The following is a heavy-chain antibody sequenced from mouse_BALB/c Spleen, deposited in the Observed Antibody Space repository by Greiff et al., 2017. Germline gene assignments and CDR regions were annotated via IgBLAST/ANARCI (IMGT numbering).Heavy chain of an antibody. D-gene: IGHD1-1*01. J-gene: IGHJ4*01. V-gene: IGHV3-6*02. CDR3: ARPLRDYAMDY. CDR1: GYSITSGYY. Sequence: EVQRVESGPGLVKPSQSLSLTCSVTGYSITSGYYWNWIRQFPGNKLEWMGYISYDGSNNYNPSLKNRISITRDTSKNQFFLKLNSVTTEDTATYYCARPLRDYAMDYWGQGTSVTVSS. CDR2: ISYDGSN.